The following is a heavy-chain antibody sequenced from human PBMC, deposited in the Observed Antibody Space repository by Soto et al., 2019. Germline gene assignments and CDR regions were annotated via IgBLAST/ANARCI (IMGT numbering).Heavy chain of an antibody. V-gene: IGHV1-18*01. CDR1: GYTFTSYG. J-gene: IGHJ4*02. CDR3: ARVRSPYYYDSSGRFGF. D-gene: IGHD3-22*01. CDR2: ISAYNGNT. Sequence: QVQLVQSGAEVKKPGASVKVSCKASGYTFTSYGISWVRQAPGQGLEWMGWISAYNGNTNYAQKLQGRVTMTTDTSTSTAYMELRSLSSHDTAEYYCARVRSPYYYDSSGRFGFWGPGTLVTV.